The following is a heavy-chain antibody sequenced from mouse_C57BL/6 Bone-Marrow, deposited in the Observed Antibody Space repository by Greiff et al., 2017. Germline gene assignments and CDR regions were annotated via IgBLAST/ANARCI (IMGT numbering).Heavy chain of an antibody. D-gene: IGHD4-1*01. CDR3: ARGCWDGAMDY. V-gene: IGHV1-80*01. Sequence: QVQLQQSGAELVKPGASVKISCKASGYAFSSYWMNWVKQRPGKGLEWIGQIYPGDGDTNYNGKFKGKATLTADKSSSTAYMQLSSLTSEDSAVYFCARGCWDGAMDYWGQGTSVTVSS. CDR1: GYAFSSYW. J-gene: IGHJ4*01. CDR2: IYPGDGDT.